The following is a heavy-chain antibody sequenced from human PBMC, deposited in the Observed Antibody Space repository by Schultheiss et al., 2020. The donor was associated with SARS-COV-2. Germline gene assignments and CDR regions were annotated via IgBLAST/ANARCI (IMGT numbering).Heavy chain of an antibody. V-gene: IGHV4-34*01. CDR3: ARERPRDAFDI. CDR2: INHRGST. J-gene: IGHJ3*02. Sequence: SETLSLTCAVYGGSFSDFYWSWIRQPPGKGLEWIGEINHRGSTNYSPSLTSRVIVSVDTSKNQFSLKLSSVTAADTAVYYCARERPRDAFDIWGQGTMVTVSS. D-gene: IGHD5-24*01. CDR1: GGSFSDFY.